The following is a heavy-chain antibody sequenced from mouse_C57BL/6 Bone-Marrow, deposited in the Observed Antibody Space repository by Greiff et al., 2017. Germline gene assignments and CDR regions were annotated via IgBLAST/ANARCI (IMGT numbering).Heavy chain of an antibody. Sequence: EVQVVASGPGLVKPSQSLSLTCSVTGYSITSGYYWNWIRQFPGNKLEWMGYISYDGSNNYNPSLKNRISITRDTSKNQFFLKLNSVTTEDTATYYCAREGIYYGNSYWYFDVWGTGTTVTVSS. J-gene: IGHJ1*03. V-gene: IGHV3-6*01. CDR2: ISYDGSN. D-gene: IGHD2-1*01. CDR3: AREGIYYGNSYWYFDV. CDR1: GYSITSGYY.